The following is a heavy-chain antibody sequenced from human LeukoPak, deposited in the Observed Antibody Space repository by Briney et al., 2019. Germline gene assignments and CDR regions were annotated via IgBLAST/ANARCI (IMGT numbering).Heavy chain of an antibody. J-gene: IGHJ3*02. D-gene: IGHD2/OR15-2a*01. V-gene: IGHV3-66*01. Sequence: PGGSLRLSCEASGFTVSGHFMSWVRQAPGKGLEWVSVIYSGGSTYYGDSVKGRFTISRDISKNTLNLQMKSLRAEDTAVYYCAREILPSYAFDIWGQGTIVTVSS. CDR2: IYSGGST. CDR1: GFTVSGHF. CDR3: AREILPSYAFDI.